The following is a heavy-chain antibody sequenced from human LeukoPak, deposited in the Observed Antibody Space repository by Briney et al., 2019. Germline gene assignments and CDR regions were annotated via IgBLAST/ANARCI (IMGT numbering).Heavy chain of an antibody. V-gene: IGHV3-7*01. CDR3: ARDADGYED. Sequence: PGGSLRLSCAASGFTFGRAWMSWVRQAPGQGLEWVANIKEDGSEDYYADSVKGRFAISKDNAKNSLYLQMNNLRAEDTAMYYCARDADGYEDWGQGTLVIVSS. CDR1: GFTFGRAW. CDR2: IKEDGSED. D-gene: IGHD5-24*01. J-gene: IGHJ4*02.